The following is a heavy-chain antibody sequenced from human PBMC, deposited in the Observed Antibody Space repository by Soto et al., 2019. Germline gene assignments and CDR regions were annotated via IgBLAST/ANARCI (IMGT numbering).Heavy chain of an antibody. D-gene: IGHD1-26*01. CDR2: INHSGST. CDR1: GGSFSGYY. CDR3: ARGRSGSYYLDY. V-gene: IGHV4-34*01. Sequence: QVQLQQWGAGLLKPSETLSLTCAVYGGSFSGYYWSWIRQPPGKGLEWIGEINHSGSTNYNPSLKSRVTRSVDTSKNQFSLKLSSVTAADTAVYYCARGRSGSYYLDYWGQGTLVTVSS. J-gene: IGHJ4*02.